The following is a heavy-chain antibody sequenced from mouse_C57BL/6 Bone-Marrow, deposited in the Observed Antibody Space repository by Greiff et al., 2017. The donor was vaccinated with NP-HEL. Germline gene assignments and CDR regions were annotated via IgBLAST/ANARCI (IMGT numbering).Heavy chain of an antibody. V-gene: IGHV7-3*01. CDR3: ARLFITTVVATGYFDV. Sequence: DVKLVESGGGLVQPGGSLSLSCAASGFTFTDYYMSWVRQPPGKALEWLGFIRNKANGYTTEYSASVKGRFTISRDNSQSILYLQMNALRAEDSATYYCARLFITTVVATGYFDVWGTGTTVTVSS. CDR2: IRNKANGYTT. CDR1: GFTFTDYY. D-gene: IGHD1-1*01. J-gene: IGHJ1*03.